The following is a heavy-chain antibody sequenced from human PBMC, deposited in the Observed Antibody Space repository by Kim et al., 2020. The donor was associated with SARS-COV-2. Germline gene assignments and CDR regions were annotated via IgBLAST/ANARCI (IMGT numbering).Heavy chain of an antibody. Sequence: GGSLRLSCAASGFTFSSYGMHWVRHARGKGLEWVAVIWYDGSNKYYADSVKGRFTISRDNSKNTLYLQMNSLRAEDTAVYYCARATGVMTYYFYYWGQG. CDR2: IWYDGSNK. V-gene: IGHV3-33*01. CDR3: ARATGVMTYYFYY. D-gene: IGHD3-22*01. J-gene: IGHJ4*02. CDR1: GFTFSSYG.